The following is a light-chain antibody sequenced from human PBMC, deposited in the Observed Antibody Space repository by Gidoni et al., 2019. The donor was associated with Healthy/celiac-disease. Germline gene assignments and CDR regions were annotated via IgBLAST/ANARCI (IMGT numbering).Light chain of an antibody. CDR1: QDISNY. CDR3: QQYDNLPLT. CDR2: DAS. V-gene: IGKV1-33*01. J-gene: IGKJ4*01. Sequence: DIQMTRSPSSLSASVGDRVTITCQASQDISNYLNWYQQQPGKAPKLLFYDASNLETGVPSRFSGSGSGTDFTFTISSLQPDDIATYYCQQYDNLPLTFGGGTKVEIK.